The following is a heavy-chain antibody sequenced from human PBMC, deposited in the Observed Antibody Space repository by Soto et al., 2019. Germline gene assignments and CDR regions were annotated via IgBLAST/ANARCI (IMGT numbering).Heavy chain of an antibody. CDR1: GFTFSSYA. J-gene: IGHJ5*02. D-gene: IGHD2-15*01. CDR2: ISSEVDST. V-gene: IGHV3-64*04. Sequence: GGSLRLSCSASGFTFSSYAMYWVRQAPGKLLYFVSAISSEVDSTYYAYSVKGRFTISRDNAKNSLYLQMNSLRAEDTAVYYCARDGCSGSNCLNWFDPWGQGTLVTVSS. CDR3: ARDGCSGSNCLNWFDP.